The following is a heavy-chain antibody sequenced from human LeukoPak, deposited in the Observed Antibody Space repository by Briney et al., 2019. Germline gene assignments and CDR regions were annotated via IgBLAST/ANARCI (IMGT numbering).Heavy chain of an antibody. CDR2: IYPGDSDT. J-gene: IGHJ6*03. V-gene: IGHV5-51*01. CDR3: AKHYGFQLNHGPYYYYYMDV. Sequence: GESPQILCSASSYSSTSYCIGCGRQMPRQGVEWRGFIYPGDSDTRYSPYSQGQVTITAAKSISNTYLQRSSINAADTATYYCAKHYGFQLNHGPYYYYYMDVWGKGTTVTVSS. D-gene: IGHD2-2*01. CDR1: SYSSTSYC.